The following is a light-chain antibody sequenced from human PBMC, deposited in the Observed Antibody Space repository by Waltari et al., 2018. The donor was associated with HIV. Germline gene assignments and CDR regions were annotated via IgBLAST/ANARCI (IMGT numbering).Light chain of an antibody. V-gene: IGLV2-14*01. CDR3: SSYTSSYTVI. CDR1: RSDVGGYNY. J-gene: IGLJ2*01. CDR2: DVS. Sequence: PGQSITISCSGSRSDVGGYNYVSWYQQQPGKATKLMIYDVSDRPSGVSNRFSGSKSDNTASLTISGLQTEDEADYYCSSYTSSYTVIFGGGTKLTVL.